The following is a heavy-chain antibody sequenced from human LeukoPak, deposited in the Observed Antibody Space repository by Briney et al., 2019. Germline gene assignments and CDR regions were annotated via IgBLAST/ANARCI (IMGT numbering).Heavy chain of an antibody. D-gene: IGHD6-19*01. CDR2: INPNSGGT. CDR3: ARDGGVAVAGEGHFDY. Sequence: ASVKVSCKASGYTFTGYYMHWVRQAPGQGLEWMGWINPNSGGTNYAQKFQGWVTMTRDTSTSTVYMELSSLRSEDTAVYYCARDGGVAVAGEGHFDYWGQGTLVTVSS. CDR1: GYTFTGYY. J-gene: IGHJ4*02. V-gene: IGHV1-2*04.